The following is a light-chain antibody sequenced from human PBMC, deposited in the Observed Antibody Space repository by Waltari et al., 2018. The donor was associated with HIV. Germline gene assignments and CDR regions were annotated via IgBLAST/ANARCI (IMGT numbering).Light chain of an antibody. CDR2: EVS. CDR3: SSYTSTSTSCV. V-gene: IGLV2-14*01. CDR1: RSDVVSYHS. Sequence: QSALTQPASVSGSPGQSLTISCTVTRSDVVSYHSVSWYQHHPGKAPKLMIYEVSNRPSGVSNRFSGSKSGYTASLTISGLQAEDEADYYCSSYTSTSTSCVFGTGTKVTVL. J-gene: IGLJ1*01.